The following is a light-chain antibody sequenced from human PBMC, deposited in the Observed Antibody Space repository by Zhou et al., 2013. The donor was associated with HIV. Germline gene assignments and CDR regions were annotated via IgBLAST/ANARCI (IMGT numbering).Light chain of an antibody. Sequence: EIVMTQSPATLAVSPGERATLSCRASQSISSFLAWYQHKPGQAPRLLIYDASNRATGVPARFSGSGSGTDFTLTISSLEPEDFAVYYCQQRSNWPPFTFGPGTKVEIK. CDR2: DAS. V-gene: IGKV3-11*01. CDR1: QSISSF. J-gene: IGKJ3*01. CDR3: QQRSNWPPFT.